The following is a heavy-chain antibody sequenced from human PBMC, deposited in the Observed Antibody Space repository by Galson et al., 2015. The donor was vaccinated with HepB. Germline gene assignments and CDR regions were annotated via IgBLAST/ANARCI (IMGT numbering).Heavy chain of an antibody. V-gene: IGHV4-34*01. CDR3: ARGPTPANDY. CDR2: INHSGST. CDR1: GGSFSGYY. J-gene: IGHJ4*02. Sequence: ETLSLTCAVYGGSFSGYYWSWIRQPPGKGLEWIGEINHSGSTNYNPSLKSRVTISVDTSKNQFSLKLSSVTAADTAVYYCARGPTPANDYWGQGTLVTVSS.